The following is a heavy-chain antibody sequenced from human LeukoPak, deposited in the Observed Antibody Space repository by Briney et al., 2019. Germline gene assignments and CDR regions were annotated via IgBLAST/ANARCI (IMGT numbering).Heavy chain of an antibody. D-gene: IGHD5-12*01. Sequence: PGGSLRLSCAASGFTVSSNYMSWVRQAPGKGLEWVSVIYSGGSTYYADSVKGRFTISRDNSKNTLYLQMNSLRAEDTAVYYCARDYSRGGWLRGWYFDLWGRGTLVTVSS. CDR3: ARDYSRGGWLRGWYFDL. J-gene: IGHJ2*01. CDR2: IYSGGST. CDR1: GFTVSSNY. V-gene: IGHV3-66*01.